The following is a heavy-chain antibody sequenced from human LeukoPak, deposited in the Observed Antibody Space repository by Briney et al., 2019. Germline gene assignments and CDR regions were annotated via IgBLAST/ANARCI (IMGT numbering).Heavy chain of an antibody. Sequence: PGGSLRLSCAASGFTVSSNYMSWVRQAPGKGLEWVSVIYSGGSTYYADSVKGRFTISRDNSKNTLYLQMNSLRAEDTAVYYCARWEVGATDYFDYWGQGTLVTVSS. CDR3: ARWEVGATDYFDY. CDR2: IYSGGST. CDR1: GFTVSSNY. V-gene: IGHV3-53*01. J-gene: IGHJ4*02. D-gene: IGHD1-26*01.